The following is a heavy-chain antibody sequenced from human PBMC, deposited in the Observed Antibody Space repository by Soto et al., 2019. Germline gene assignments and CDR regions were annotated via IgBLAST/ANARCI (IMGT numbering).Heavy chain of an antibody. CDR2: INHSGST. V-gene: IGHV4-34*01. Sequence: SETLSLTCAVYGGSFSGYYWTWIRQPPGTGLEWIGEINHSGSTNYNPSLKSRVTISVDRSKNQFSLKLSSVTAADTAVYYCARQGYTSGRVNWFDPWGQGTLVTVSS. CDR1: GGSFSGYY. J-gene: IGHJ5*02. D-gene: IGHD5-18*01. CDR3: ARQGYTSGRVNWFDP.